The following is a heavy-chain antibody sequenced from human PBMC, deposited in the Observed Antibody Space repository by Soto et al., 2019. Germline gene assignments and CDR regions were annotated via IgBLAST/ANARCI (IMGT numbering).Heavy chain of an antibody. CDR2: IKQDGSEK. CDR3: AREREEDYYYYGMDV. CDR1: GFTFSSYW. Sequence: EVQLVESGGGLVQPGGSLRLSCAASGFTFSSYWMSWVRQAPGKGLEWVANIKQDGSEKYYVDSVKGRFTISRDNAKNSLYQQMNSLRAEDTAVYYCAREREEDYYYYGMDVWGQGTTVTVSS. J-gene: IGHJ6*02. V-gene: IGHV3-7*03.